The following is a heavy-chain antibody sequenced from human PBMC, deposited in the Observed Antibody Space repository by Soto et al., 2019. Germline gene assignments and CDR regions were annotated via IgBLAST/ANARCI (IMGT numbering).Heavy chain of an antibody. V-gene: IGHV1-18*01. CDR3: ARGRYGDY. J-gene: IGHJ4*02. CDR2: ISAHNGNT. D-gene: IGHD4-17*01. Sequence: QVHLVQSGAEVKKPGASVKVSCKGSGYAFTTNGITWVRQAPGQGLEWMGWISAHNGNTNYAQKLQGRVTVTRDTSTSTAYMELRSPRSDDTAVYYCARGRYGDYWGQGAVVTVSS. CDR1: GYAFTTNG.